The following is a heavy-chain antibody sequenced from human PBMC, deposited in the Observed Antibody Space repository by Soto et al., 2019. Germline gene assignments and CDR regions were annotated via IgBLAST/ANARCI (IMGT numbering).Heavy chain of an antibody. J-gene: IGHJ4*02. CDR1: GGSISSSYW. D-gene: IGHD4-17*01. Sequence: QVQLQESGPGLVKPSGTLSLICAVSGGSISSSYWWSWVRQPPGKGLEWIGEVSHMGNTNYNPYLSSRLYISVDNSKNQFSLMLISLTAADTAVYYCAKENTSFATVRSSFDNWGQGTLVTVSS. V-gene: IGHV4-4*02. CDR3: AKENTSFATVRSSFDN. CDR2: VSHMGNT.